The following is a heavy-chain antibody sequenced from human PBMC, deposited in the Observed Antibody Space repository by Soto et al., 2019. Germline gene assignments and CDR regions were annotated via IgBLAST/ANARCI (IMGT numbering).Heavy chain of an antibody. CDR1: GGSFSGYY. CDR2: INHSGST. Sequence: QVQLPQWGAGLLKPSETLSLTCAVYGGSFSGYYWSWISQPPGKGLEWIGEINHSGSTNYNPSLKRRVTISVDTSKNQFSLKLSSVTAANTAVYYYARGEGGHIVGTRSSYAFDIWGQGTIVTVSS. D-gene: IGHD5-12*01. CDR3: ARGEGGHIVGTRSSYAFDI. J-gene: IGHJ3*02. V-gene: IGHV4-34*01.